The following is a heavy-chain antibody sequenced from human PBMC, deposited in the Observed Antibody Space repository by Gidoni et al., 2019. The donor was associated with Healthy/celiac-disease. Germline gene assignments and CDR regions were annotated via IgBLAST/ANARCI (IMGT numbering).Heavy chain of an antibody. CDR1: GYSFTIYW. D-gene: IGHD2-15*01. Sequence: EVQLVQSGAEVNKPGESLRLSCKCSGYSFTIYWISWVRQMPGKGLEWLGRIDTSDSYTNDSPSFQGHVTISADKSISTAYMKWSSLKASDTAMYYCARHDGYCSGGSCYSGYFDLWGRGTLVTVSS. J-gene: IGHJ2*01. CDR2: IDTSDSYT. V-gene: IGHV5-10-1*03. CDR3: ARHDGYCSGGSCYSGYFDL.